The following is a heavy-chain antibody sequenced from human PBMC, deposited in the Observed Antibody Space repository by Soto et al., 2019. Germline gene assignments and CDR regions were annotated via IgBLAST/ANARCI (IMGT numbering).Heavy chain of an antibody. D-gene: IGHD3-9*01. CDR1: GFTFSSYS. CDR3: ARDSMTGLNWFDP. Sequence: EVQLVESGGGLVQPGGSLGLSCAASGFTFSSYSMNWVRQAPGKGLEWVSYISSSSSTIYYADSVKGRFTISRDNAKNSLYLQMNSLRAEDTAVYYCARDSMTGLNWFDPWGQGTLVTVSS. J-gene: IGHJ5*02. V-gene: IGHV3-48*01. CDR2: ISSSSSTI.